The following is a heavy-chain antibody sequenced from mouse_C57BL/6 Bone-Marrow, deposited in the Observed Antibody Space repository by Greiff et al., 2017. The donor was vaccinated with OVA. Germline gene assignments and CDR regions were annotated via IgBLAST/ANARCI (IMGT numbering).Heavy chain of an antibody. CDR3: ARCPITTVDY. CDR1: GFTFSSYA. D-gene: IGHD1-1*01. J-gene: IGHJ2*01. V-gene: IGHV5-4*03. Sequence: EVKLMESGGGLVKPGGSLKLSCAASGFTFSSYAMSWVRQTPEKRLEWVATISDGGSYTYYPDNVKGRFTISRDNAKNNLYLQMSHLKSEDTAMYDCARCPITTVDYWGQGTTLTVSS. CDR2: ISDGGSYT.